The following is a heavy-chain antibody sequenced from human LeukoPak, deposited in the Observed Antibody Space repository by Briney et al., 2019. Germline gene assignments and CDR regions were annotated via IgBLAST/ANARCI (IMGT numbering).Heavy chain of an antibody. CDR1: GFTFSSYA. D-gene: IGHD3-10*01. J-gene: IGHJ4*02. CDR3: AKEGYGSGSRPTVNLDY. V-gene: IGHV3-43D*03. CDR2: ISWDGVST. Sequence: PGGSLRLSCAASGFTFSSYAMHWVRQAPGKGLEWVSLISWDGVSTYYADSVKGRFTISRDNSKNSLYLQMSSLRAEDTALYYCAKEGYGSGSRPTVNLDYWGQGTLVTVSS.